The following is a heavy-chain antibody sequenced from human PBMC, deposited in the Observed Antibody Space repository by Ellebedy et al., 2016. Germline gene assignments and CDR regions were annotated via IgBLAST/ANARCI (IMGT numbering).Heavy chain of an antibody. CDR3: ARVVSGAFDI. J-gene: IGHJ3*02. Sequence: SETLSLTCTVSGGSINSGGYYWSWIRQYPGKGLEWIGYIYYSGSTYYNPSLKSRVIISVDTSKNQFSLKLSSVTAADTAVYYCARVVSGAFDIWGQGTMVTVSS. V-gene: IGHV4-31*03. CDR1: GGSINSGGYY. CDR2: IYYSGST. D-gene: IGHD2-15*01.